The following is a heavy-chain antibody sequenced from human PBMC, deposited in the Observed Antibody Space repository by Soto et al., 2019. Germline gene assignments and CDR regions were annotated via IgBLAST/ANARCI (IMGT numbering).Heavy chain of an antibody. CDR2: INHSGST. Sequence: SETLSLTCAVYGGSFSGYYWSWIRQPPGKGLEWIGEINHSGSTNYNPSLKSRVTISVDTPKNQFSLKLSSVTAADTAVYYCARGGRYSAGLGYWGQGTLVTVSS. CDR3: ARGGRYSAGLGY. CDR1: GGSFSGYY. D-gene: IGHD1-26*01. V-gene: IGHV4-34*01. J-gene: IGHJ4*02.